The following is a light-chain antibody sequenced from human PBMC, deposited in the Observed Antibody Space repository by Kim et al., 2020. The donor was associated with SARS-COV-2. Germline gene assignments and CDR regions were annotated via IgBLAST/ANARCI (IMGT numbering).Light chain of an antibody. CDR2: DVS. J-gene: IGLJ1*01. V-gene: IGLV2-14*03. Sequence: QSALTQPASVSGSPGQSITISCTGTSSDVGGYNYVSWYQQHPGKAPKLMNYDVSNRPSGVSNRFSGSKSGNTASLTISGLQAEDEADYYCSSYTSSSTSKVFGTGTKVTVL. CDR1: SSDVGGYNY. CDR3: SSYTSSSTSKV.